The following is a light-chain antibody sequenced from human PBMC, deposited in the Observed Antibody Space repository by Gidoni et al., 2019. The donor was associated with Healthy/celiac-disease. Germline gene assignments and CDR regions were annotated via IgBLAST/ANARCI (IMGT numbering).Light chain of an antibody. Sequence: DIHMTQSPSTLSASVGDRVTITCRASQSISSWLAWYQQKPGKAPKLLIYDASSLESGVPSRFSGSGSGKEFTLTISSLQPDDFATYYCQQYNSYSGTFGQGTKVEIK. CDR3: QQYNSYSGT. V-gene: IGKV1-5*01. CDR2: DAS. CDR1: QSISSW. J-gene: IGKJ1*01.